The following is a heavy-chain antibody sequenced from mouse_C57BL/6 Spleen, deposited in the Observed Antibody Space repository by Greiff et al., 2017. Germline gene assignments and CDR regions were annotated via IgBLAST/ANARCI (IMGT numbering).Heavy chain of an antibody. V-gene: IGHV6-3*01. CDR3: TTVDYAMDY. CDR2: IRLKSDNYAT. J-gene: IGHJ4*01. Sequence: EVHLVESGGGLVQPGGSMKLSCVASGFTFSNYWMNWVRQSPEKGLEWVAQIRLKSDNYATHYAESVKGRFTISRDDSKSSVYLQMNNLRAEDTGIYYCTTVDYAMDYWGQGTSVTVSS. CDR1: GFTFSNYW. D-gene: IGHD1-1*01.